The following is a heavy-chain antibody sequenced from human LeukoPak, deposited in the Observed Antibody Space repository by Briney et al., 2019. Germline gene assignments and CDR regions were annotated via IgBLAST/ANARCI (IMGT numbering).Heavy chain of an antibody. CDR3: ARHIGYSSGWAPWHAFDI. D-gene: IGHD6-19*01. CDR1: SGSFSGYY. V-gene: IGHV4-59*01. CDR2: IYYSGTI. J-gene: IGHJ3*02. Sequence: SETLSLTCSVYSGSFSGYYWNWIRQPPGKGLEWIGYIYYSGTINYNPSLKSRVSMSVDTSKNQFSLKLSSVTAADTAVYYCARHIGYSSGWAPWHAFDIWGQGTMVTVSS.